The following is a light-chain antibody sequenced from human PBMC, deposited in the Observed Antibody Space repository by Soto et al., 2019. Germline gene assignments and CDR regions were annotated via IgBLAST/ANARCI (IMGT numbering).Light chain of an antibody. Sequence: EIVLTQSPGTLSLSPGERATLSCRASQSVSSNYLAWYQQKPGQAPRPLIYGASSRATGIPDRFSGRGAGTDFTLTISRLEPEDLAVYYCQQYGSSPWTFGQGTKVEIK. J-gene: IGKJ1*01. CDR1: QSVSSNY. CDR2: GAS. CDR3: QQYGSSPWT. V-gene: IGKV3-20*01.